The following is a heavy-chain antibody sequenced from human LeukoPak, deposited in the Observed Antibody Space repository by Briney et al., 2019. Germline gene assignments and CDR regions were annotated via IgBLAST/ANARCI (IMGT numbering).Heavy chain of an antibody. CDR3: ARGYYYDSSGYYRNPHFDY. D-gene: IGHD3-22*01. V-gene: IGHV3-48*01. CDR2: ISSSSSTM. CDR1: GFTFSSYG. J-gene: IGHJ4*02. Sequence: QPGGSLRLSCAASGFTFSSYGMHWARQAPGKGLEWVSYISSSSSTMYYADSVKGRFTISRDNAKNSLYLQMNSLRAEDTAVYYCARGYYYDSSGYYRNPHFDYWGQGTLVTVSS.